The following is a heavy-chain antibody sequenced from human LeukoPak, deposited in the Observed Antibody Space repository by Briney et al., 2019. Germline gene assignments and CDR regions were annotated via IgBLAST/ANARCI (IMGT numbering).Heavy chain of an antibody. J-gene: IGHJ4*02. V-gene: IGHV4-39*01. CDR2: IYYSGST. CDR1: GGSISSSSYY. Sequence: SETLSLTCTVSGGSISSSSYYWGWIRQPPGKGLEWIGSIYYSGSTYYNPSLKSRVTISVDTSKNQFSLKLSSVTAADTAVYYCTRRKTEGYFDYWGQGTLVTVSS. CDR3: TRRKTEGYFDY.